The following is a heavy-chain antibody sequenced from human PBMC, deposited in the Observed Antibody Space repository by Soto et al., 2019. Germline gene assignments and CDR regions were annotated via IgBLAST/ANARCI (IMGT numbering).Heavy chain of an antibody. CDR3: ARDGSGDRHAFDT. CDR2: IWYDGSNK. V-gene: IGHV3-33*01. Sequence: QVQLVESGGGVVQSGRSLRLSCAASGFSFSSYGMHWVRQAPGKGLEWVAVIWYDGSNKYYADSVKGRFTISRHNSKNTLYLLMNSLRAADTAVYYCARDGSGDRHAFDTWGQGTMVTVSS. J-gene: IGHJ3*02. D-gene: IGHD3-10*01. CDR1: GFSFSSYG.